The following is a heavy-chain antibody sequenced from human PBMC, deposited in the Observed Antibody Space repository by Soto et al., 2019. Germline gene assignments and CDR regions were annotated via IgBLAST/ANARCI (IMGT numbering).Heavy chain of an antibody. V-gene: IGHV4-30-4*01. J-gene: IGHJ6*02. CDR3: ARASGSGPHYYYYYGMDV. Sequence: PSETLSLTCTVSGGSISSGDYYWSWIRQPPGKGLEWIGYIYYSGSTYYNPSLKSRVTISVDTSKNQFSLKLSSVTAADTAVYYCARASGSGPHYYYYYGMDVWGQGTTVTVS. CDR2: IYYSGST. CDR1: GGSISSGDYY. D-gene: IGHD3-10*01.